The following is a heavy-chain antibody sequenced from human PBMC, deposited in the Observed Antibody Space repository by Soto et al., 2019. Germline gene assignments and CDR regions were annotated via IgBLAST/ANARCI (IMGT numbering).Heavy chain of an antibody. J-gene: IGHJ4*02. D-gene: IGHD1-26*01. CDR2: VSDDGSEQ. V-gene: IGHV3-30*17. Sequence: QVQLVESGGGVVQPGRSLRLSCAASGFSLRDYGMHWVRQAPGKGLEYVAAVSDDGSEQYYADSVRGRFTISRDNSKNSVYLQLDSLPTGDTAVYYCARDPTGGYFHYDYWGQGALVTVSS. CDR3: ARDPTGGYFHYDY. CDR1: GFSLRDYG.